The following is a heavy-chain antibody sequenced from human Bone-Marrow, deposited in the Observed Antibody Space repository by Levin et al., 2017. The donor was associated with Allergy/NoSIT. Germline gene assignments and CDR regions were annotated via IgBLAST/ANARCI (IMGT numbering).Heavy chain of an antibody. V-gene: IGHV3-21*01. CDR3: VRGPDIDFWSGDKKYYYFYNGLDV. CDR1: GFTFSSYS. Sequence: GGSLRLSCEASGFTFSSYSMNWVRLAPGKGLEWVSSIRTSGDTYYTDYSDSVKGRFTISRDNAKKSMFLQMNSLRADDTALYYCVRGPDIDFWSGDKKYYYFYNGLDVWGQGTTVTVSS. CDR2: IRTSGDTYYT. J-gene: IGHJ6*02. D-gene: IGHD3-3*01.